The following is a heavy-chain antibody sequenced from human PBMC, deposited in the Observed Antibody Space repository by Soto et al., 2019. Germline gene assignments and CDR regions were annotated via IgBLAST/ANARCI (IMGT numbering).Heavy chain of an antibody. CDR1: GFSLSTTRVG. V-gene: IGHV2-5*02. J-gene: IGHJ4*02. Sequence: QITLKESGPTLVKPTQTLTLTCTFSGFSLSTTRVGVGWIRQPPGKALEWLALIYWDDDKRYSPFLKSRLTITKDTSKTQVVLTMPYMDPMDTATYFCAHTLVAGLGYYFDYWGQGTLVTVSS. D-gene: IGHD6-19*01. CDR2: IYWDDDK. CDR3: AHTLVAGLGYYFDY.